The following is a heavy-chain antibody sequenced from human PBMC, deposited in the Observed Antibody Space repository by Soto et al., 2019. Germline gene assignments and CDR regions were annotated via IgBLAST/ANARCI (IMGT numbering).Heavy chain of an antibody. J-gene: IGHJ3*02. CDR2: IKQDGSEK. CDR3: ARRHITHDAFEI. CDR1: GXTFSSCC. V-gene: IGHV3-7*01. Sequence: QPXGSLIPLCAAPGXTFSSCCMSWVRQTPGKGLEWVANIKQDGSEKYYVDSVKCRFTISRDKDKNSLYLQMNSMRAEDKAVYYCARRHITHDAFEIWGQGTMGTVS.